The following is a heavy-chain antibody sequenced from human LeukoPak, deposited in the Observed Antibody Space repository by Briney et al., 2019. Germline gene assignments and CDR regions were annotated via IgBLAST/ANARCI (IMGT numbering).Heavy chain of an antibody. V-gene: IGHV3-74*01. CDR1: GFTFSGFW. D-gene: IGHD3-3*01. CDR3: ARDTMWRFPDY. Sequence: GGSLRLSCAASGFTFSGFWMHWVRQAPGKGLVWVSCISFDGSDATYADSVKGRFTISRDNAKNSLYLQMNSLRAEDTAVYYCARDTMWRFPDYWGQGTLVTVSS. CDR2: ISFDGSDA. J-gene: IGHJ4*02.